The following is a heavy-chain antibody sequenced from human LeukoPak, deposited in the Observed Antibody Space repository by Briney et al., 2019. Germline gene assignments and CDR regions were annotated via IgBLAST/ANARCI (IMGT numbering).Heavy chain of an antibody. CDR2: IYYSGST. J-gene: IGHJ4*02. D-gene: IGHD3-10*01. Sequence: SETLSLTCTVSSGSISSYYWSWIRQPPGKGLEWIGYIYYSGSTNYNPSLKSRVTISVDTSKNQFSLKLSSVTAADTAVYYCARDLSPLLWFGGVRTGGFDYWGQGTLVTVSS. CDR3: ARDLSPLLWFGGVRTGGFDY. V-gene: IGHV4-59*01. CDR1: SGSISSYY.